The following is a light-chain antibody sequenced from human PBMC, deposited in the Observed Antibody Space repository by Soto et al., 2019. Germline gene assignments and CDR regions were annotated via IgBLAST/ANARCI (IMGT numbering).Light chain of an antibody. CDR3: QQSYSTPLT. J-gene: IGKJ4*01. CDR1: QSISNY. CDR2: AAF. V-gene: IGKV1-39*01. Sequence: DIQMTQSPSSLSASVGDRVTITCRAGQSISNYLNWYQQKPGQAPKLLIYAAFSLQTGVPSRFTGIGSGTDFTLTISSLQPEDSATYYCQQSYSTPLTFGGGTK.